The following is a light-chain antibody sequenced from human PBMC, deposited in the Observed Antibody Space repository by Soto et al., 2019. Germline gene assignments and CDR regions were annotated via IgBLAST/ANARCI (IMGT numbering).Light chain of an antibody. J-gene: IGLJ1*01. CDR3: SSYTRRSTLG. CDR1: SSDVGGYNY. V-gene: IGLV2-14*01. Sequence: QSVLTQPASVSGSPGQSITISCTGTSSDVGGYNYVSWYQQHPGKAPKLMIYEVSNRPSGVSNRFSGSKSGNSSSLTISGLQSEDEADYDCSSYTRRSTLGFGTGTKLTVL. CDR2: EVS.